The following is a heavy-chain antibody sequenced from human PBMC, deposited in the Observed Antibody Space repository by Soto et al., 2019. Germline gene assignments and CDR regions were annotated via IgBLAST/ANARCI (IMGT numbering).Heavy chain of an antibody. D-gene: IGHD6-13*01. J-gene: IGHJ1*01. V-gene: IGHV3-9*01. CDR3: VKDESINWYSGHFRH. CDR1: GITFRSRA. CDR2: INWNSGSI. Sequence: PGGSLRLSCVASGITFRSRAMHWVRQVPGKGLEWVSGINWNSGSIGYGDSVKGRFAISRDNAKNSLHLQMNSLSAEDTAFYYCVKDESINWYSGHFRHWGQGTLVTVSS.